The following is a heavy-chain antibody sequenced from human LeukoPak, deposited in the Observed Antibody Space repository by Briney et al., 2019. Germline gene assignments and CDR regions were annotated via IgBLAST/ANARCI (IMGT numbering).Heavy chain of an antibody. Sequence: SETLSLTCSVSGDSISSSSYYWGWIRQPPGKGLERIGSIYYSGSTYYKPSLKSRVTISVDTSENQFSLKLSSVTAADTAVYYCARHEPLAVSGTFGMDVWGQGTTVTVSS. CDR2: IYYSGST. D-gene: IGHD6-19*01. CDR3: ARHEPLAVSGTFGMDV. CDR1: GDSISSSSYY. J-gene: IGHJ6*02. V-gene: IGHV4-39*01.